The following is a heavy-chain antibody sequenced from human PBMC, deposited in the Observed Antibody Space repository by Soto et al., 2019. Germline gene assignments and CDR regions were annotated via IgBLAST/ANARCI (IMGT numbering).Heavy chain of an antibody. J-gene: IGHJ3*02. Sequence: QVQLVESGGAVVQPGRSLRLSCAASGSTFSSYDIHWVRQAPGKGLEWVAHISPNGNNAFYTDSVKGRFTISRDNARNTVYLQVNSLRPEDTAVFHCVRGPSHGAFDIWGQGTLVTVPS. V-gene: IGHV3-30-3*01. CDR3: VRGPSHGAFDI. CDR1: GSTFSSYD. CDR2: ISPNGNNA.